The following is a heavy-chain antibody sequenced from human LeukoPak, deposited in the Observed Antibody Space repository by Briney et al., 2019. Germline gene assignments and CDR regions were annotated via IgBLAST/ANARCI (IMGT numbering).Heavy chain of an antibody. Sequence: GGSLRLSCAASGFSFSVYAMSWVRQAPGKGLEWASSISGSGGRTYYTNSVKGRFTISRENFKNTVYLEMNNLGAEDTALYYCAKGGQDFDFWRFDYWGQGNLVIVSS. J-gene: IGHJ4*02. D-gene: IGHD3-3*01. V-gene: IGHV3-23*01. CDR2: ISGSGGRT. CDR1: GFSFSVYA. CDR3: AKGGQDFDFWRFDY.